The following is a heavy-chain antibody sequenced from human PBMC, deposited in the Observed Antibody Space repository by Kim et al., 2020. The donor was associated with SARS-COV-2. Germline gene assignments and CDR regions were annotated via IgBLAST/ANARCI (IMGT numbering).Heavy chain of an antibody. CDR1: GYTFTSYD. D-gene: IGHD3-9*01. Sequence: ASVKVSCKASGYTFTSYDINWVRQATGQGLEWMGWMNPNSGNTGYAQKFQGRVTMTRNTSISTAYMELSSLRSEDTAVYYCARGLRYFDWLLGWKGYYFDYWGQGTLVTVSS. CDR3: ARGLRYFDWLLGWKGYYFDY. V-gene: IGHV1-8*01. J-gene: IGHJ4*02. CDR2: MNPNSGNT.